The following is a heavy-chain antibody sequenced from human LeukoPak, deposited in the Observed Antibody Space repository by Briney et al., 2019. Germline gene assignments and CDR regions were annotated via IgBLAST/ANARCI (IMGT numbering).Heavy chain of an antibody. Sequence: GGSLSLSCAASGFTFSSYWMTWVRQAPGKGLEWVANINQDGSEKYYVDSVKGRFTISKDNAKNSLYLQINSLRAEDTAVYYCARVLVDYGQRDYWGQGTLVIVSS. CDR3: ARVLVDYGQRDY. D-gene: IGHD4-17*01. J-gene: IGHJ4*02. V-gene: IGHV3-7*01. CDR1: GFTFSSYW. CDR2: INQDGSEK.